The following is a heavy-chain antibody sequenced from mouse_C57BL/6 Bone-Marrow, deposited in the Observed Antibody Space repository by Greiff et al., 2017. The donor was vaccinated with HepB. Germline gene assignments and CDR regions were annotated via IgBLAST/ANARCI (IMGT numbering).Heavy chain of an antibody. D-gene: IGHD4-1*01. CDR3: ARETGNWYFDV. Sequence: VQLKESGPGLVKPSQSLSLTCSVTGYSITSGYYWNWIRQFPGNKLEWMGYISYDGSNNYNPSLKNRISITRDTSKHQFFLKLNSVTTEDTATYYCARETGNWYFDVWGTGTTVTVSS. V-gene: IGHV3-6*01. J-gene: IGHJ1*03. CDR1: GYSITSGYY. CDR2: ISYDGSN.